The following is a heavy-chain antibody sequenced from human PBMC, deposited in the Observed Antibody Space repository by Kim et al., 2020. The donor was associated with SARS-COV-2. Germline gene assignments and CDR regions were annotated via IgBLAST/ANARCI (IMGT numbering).Heavy chain of an antibody. Sequence: GGSLRLSCAASGFTFSSYGMHWVRQAPGKGLEWVAVISYDGSNKYYADSVKGRFTISRDNSKNTLYLQMNSLRAEDTAVYYCAKSWSSSFDYWGQGTLVTVSS. CDR1: GFTFSSYG. V-gene: IGHV3-30*18. CDR2: ISYDGSNK. J-gene: IGHJ4*02. D-gene: IGHD6-13*01. CDR3: AKSWSSSFDY.